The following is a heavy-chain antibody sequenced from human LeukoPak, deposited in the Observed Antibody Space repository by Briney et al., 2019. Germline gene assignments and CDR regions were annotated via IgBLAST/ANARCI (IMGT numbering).Heavy chain of an antibody. CDR2: ISYDGSNQ. Sequence: PGRSLGLSCAASGFTFSSYGMHWVRQAPGKGLEWVAVISYDGSNQYYAVSVKGRFTISRDNSKNTLYLQMNSLRPDDTAVYFCAKGSHYYDSGGYYIEYWGQGTLVAVSS. CDR1: GFTFSSYG. V-gene: IGHV3-30*18. J-gene: IGHJ4*02. CDR3: AKGSHYYDSGGYYIEY. D-gene: IGHD3-22*01.